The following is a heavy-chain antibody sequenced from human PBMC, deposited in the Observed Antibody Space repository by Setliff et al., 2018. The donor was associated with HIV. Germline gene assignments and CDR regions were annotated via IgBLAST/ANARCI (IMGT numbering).Heavy chain of an antibody. V-gene: IGHV3-7*03. J-gene: IGHJ4*02. CDR3: VRDKIGYFDN. CDR1: GGSIGSSNW. CDR2: IKEDGSEK. Sequence: PSETLSLTCAVSGGSIGSSNWWSWVRQPPGKGLEWVANIKEDGSEKYYVGSVKGRFTISRDNARKSLYLQMNSLRAEDTAVYYCVRDKIGYFDNWGQGTLVTVSS.